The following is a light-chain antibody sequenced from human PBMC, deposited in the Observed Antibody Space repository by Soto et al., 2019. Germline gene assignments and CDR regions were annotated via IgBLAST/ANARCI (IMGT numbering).Light chain of an antibody. V-gene: IGKV3-20*01. CDR1: QSVRDSY. J-gene: IGKJ1*01. CDR3: QQYGSSPGT. CDR2: DTS. Sequence: PGGRATLSCMASQSVRDSYLAWYQQKPGQAPSLLIYDTSTRATGIPDRFIGSGSGTDFALTISRVEPEDFAMYFCQQYGSSPGTFGQGTKVDIK.